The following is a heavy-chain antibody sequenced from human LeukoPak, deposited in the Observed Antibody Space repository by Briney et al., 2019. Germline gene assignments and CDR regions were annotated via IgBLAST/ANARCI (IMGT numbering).Heavy chain of an antibody. D-gene: IGHD3-9*01. Sequence: GASVKVSCKASGYTFTSYGISWVRQAPGQGLEWMGWISAYNGNTNYAQKLQGRVTMTTDTSTSTAYMELRSLRSDDTAVYYCARDGRRYFDWLLYYYYMDVWGKGTTVTVSS. CDR2: ISAYNGNT. CDR3: ARDGRRYFDWLLYYYYMDV. CDR1: GYTFTSYG. J-gene: IGHJ6*03. V-gene: IGHV1-18*01.